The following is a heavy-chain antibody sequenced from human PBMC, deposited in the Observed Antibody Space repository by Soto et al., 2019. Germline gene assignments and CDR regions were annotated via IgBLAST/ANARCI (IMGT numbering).Heavy chain of an antibody. J-gene: IGHJ4*02. Sequence: HVQLVQSGAEVEKPGASVKVSCKASGYTFTSYGISWVRQAPGQGLEWMGWISAFNGNTNYEQKVQGRATLTTDTSTSTAYIELRSLRFDDTAMYYCAREGAYGDYEYWGQGTLVTVSS. CDR3: AREGAYGDYEY. CDR2: ISAFNGNT. CDR1: GYTFTSYG. D-gene: IGHD4-17*01. V-gene: IGHV1-18*01.